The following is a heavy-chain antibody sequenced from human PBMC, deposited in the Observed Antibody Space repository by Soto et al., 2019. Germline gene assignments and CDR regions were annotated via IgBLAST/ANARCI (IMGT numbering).Heavy chain of an antibody. CDR1: GGSISSYY. J-gene: IGHJ4*02. D-gene: IGHD3-16*01. CDR2: IYYGGST. V-gene: IGHV4-59*08. CDR3: ARWGCLFDY. Sequence: QVQLQESGPGLVKPSETLSLTCTVSGGSISSYYWSWIRQPPGKGLEWIGYIYYGGSTNHNPSLKSRVTISVDTSKNQFSLKLSSVTAADTAVYYCARWGCLFDYWGQGTLVTVSS.